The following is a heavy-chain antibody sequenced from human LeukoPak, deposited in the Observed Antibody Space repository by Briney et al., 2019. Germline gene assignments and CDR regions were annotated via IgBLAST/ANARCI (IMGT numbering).Heavy chain of an antibody. J-gene: IGHJ4*02. CDR1: GGSISTFY. V-gene: IGHV4-59*08. CDR3: ARRRSKRLAAAPFDY. Sequence: SETLSLTCTVSGGSISTFYWSWIRQPPGKGLEWIGYIFYSGGTNYNPSLKSRLTISVDTSTNQFSLKLNSVTAADTAVYYCARRRSKRLAAAPFDYWGLGTLVTVSS. D-gene: IGHD2-15*01. CDR2: IFYSGGT.